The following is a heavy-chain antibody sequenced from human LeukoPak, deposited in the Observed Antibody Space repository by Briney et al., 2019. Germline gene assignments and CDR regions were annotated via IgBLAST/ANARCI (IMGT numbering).Heavy chain of an antibody. CDR1: GFTFSSYA. CDR3: ATLTRYSGLDV. CDR2: IGGDGTST. Sequence: PGGSLRLSCAASGFTFSSYAMSWVRQAPGKGLVWVSRIGGDGTSTNYADSVKGRFTISRDNAKNTVYLQMSSLRAEDTAVYYCATLTRYSGLDVWGQGTTVTVSS. D-gene: IGHD3-9*01. V-gene: IGHV3-74*01. J-gene: IGHJ6*02.